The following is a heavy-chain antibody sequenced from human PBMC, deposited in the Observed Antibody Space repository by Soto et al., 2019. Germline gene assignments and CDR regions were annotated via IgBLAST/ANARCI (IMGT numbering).Heavy chain of an antibody. CDR2: INHSGST. J-gene: IGHJ4*02. CDR1: GGSFSGYY. D-gene: IGHD6-13*01. Sequence: SETLSLTCAVYGGSFSGYYWSWIRQPPGKGLEWIGEINHSGSTNYNPSLKSRVTISVDTSKNTLYLQMNSLRAEDTAVYYCAKDPGIAAAGSWGQGTLVTVSS. CDR3: AKDPGIAAAGS. V-gene: IGHV4-34*01.